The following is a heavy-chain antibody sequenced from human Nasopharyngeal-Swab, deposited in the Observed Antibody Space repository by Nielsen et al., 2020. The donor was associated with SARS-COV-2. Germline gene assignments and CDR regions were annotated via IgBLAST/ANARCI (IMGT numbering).Heavy chain of an antibody. J-gene: IGHJ6*02. CDR2: INTNTGHP. D-gene: IGHD6-13*01. V-gene: IGHV7-4-1*02. Sequence: WVRQAPGQGPEWMGWINTNTGHPTYAQGFTGRFVFSLDTSVSTAYLQISSLKAEDTAVYNCARAGRDSSSWYVMDYYYGMDVWGQGTTVTVSS. CDR3: ARAGRDSSSWYVMDYYYGMDV.